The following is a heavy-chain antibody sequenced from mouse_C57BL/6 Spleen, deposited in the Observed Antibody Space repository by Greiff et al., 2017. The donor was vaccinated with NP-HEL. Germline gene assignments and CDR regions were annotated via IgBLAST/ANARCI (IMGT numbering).Heavy chain of an antibody. CDR2: IYPGDGDT. J-gene: IGHJ1*03. D-gene: IGHD5-1-1*01. Sequence: QVQLQQSGPELVKPGASVKISCKASGYAFSSSWMNWVKQRPGKGLEWIGRIYPGDGDTNYNGKFKGKATLTADKSSSTAYMQLSSLTSEDSAVYFCARNTLDSDWYFDVWGTGTTVTVSS. CDR1: GYAFSSSW. V-gene: IGHV1-82*01. CDR3: ARNTLDSDWYFDV.